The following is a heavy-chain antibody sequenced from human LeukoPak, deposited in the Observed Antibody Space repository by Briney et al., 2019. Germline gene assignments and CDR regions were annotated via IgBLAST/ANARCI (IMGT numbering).Heavy chain of an antibody. Sequence: PSETLSLTCTVSGGSISSYYWSWIRQPPGKGLEWIGYIYYSGSTNYNPSLKSRVTISVDTSKNQFSLKLSSVTAADTAVYYCARSRYYDGSGYLYYFDFWGQGTLVTVSS. D-gene: IGHD3-22*01. CDR1: GGSISSYY. CDR3: ARSRYYDGSGYLYYFDF. J-gene: IGHJ4*02. CDR2: IYYSGST. V-gene: IGHV4-59*01.